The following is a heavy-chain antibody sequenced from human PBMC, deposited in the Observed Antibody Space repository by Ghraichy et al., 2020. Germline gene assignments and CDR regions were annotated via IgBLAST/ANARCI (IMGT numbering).Heavy chain of an antibody. CDR3: ARDLGGTPTYYDYVWGSYRHDY. Sequence: ASVKVSCKASGYTFTSYGISWVRQAPGQGLEWMGWISAYNGNTNYAQKLQGRVTMTTDTSTSTAYMELWSLRSDDTAVYYCARDLGGTPTYYDYVWGSYRHDYWGQGTLVTVSS. CDR2: ISAYNGNT. CDR1: GYTFTSYG. D-gene: IGHD3-16*02. V-gene: IGHV1-18*01. J-gene: IGHJ4*02.